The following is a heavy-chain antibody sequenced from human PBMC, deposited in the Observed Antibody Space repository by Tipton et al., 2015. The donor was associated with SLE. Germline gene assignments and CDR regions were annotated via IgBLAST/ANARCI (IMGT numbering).Heavy chain of an antibody. J-gene: IGHJ2*01. CDR3: ARNLGPEWMATKRGYFDL. Sequence: TLSLTCTVSGGSISNNTYFWGWIRQPPGKGLEWIGSIYYSGRTCYSPSLKSRVTISVDTSKNHFSLKLSSVTAADTAVYYCARNLGPEWMATKRGYFDLWGRGTLVSVSS. CDR1: GGSISNNTYF. CDR2: IYYSGRT. V-gene: IGHV4-39*02. D-gene: IGHD5-24*01.